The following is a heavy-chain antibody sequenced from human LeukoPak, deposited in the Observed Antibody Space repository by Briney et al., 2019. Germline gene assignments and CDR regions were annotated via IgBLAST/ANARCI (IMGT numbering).Heavy chain of an antibody. D-gene: IGHD2-15*01. J-gene: IGHJ4*02. CDR2: IWFDKNQ. CDR3: AKQLGYCSDGSCYFPY. V-gene: IGHV3-33*03. CDR1: GFILNDYG. Sequence: GGSLRLSCAASGFILNDYGMHWVRQAPGKGLEWVADIWFDKNQHFADSVKGRFAISRDNSKNTVYLQINSLRAEDTAVYYCAKQLGYCSDGSCYFPYWGQGTLVTVSS.